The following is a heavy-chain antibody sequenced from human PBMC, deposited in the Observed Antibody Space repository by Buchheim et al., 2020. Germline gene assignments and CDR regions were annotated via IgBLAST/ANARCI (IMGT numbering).Heavy chain of an antibody. CDR1: GFTFSTYA. J-gene: IGHJ4*02. CDR2: VSSSASIT. CDR3: AKEFRNYDFWSGYGFDF. Sequence: EVQLLESGGGLAQPGGSLSLSCAASGFTFSTYAMSWVRQAPGKGLEWVSSVSSSASITYYSDSVKGWFPVSRANSKNTLHLQMNSLRAEDTAIYYCAKEFRNYDFWSGYGFDFWGQGTL. D-gene: IGHD3-3*01. V-gene: IGHV3-23*01.